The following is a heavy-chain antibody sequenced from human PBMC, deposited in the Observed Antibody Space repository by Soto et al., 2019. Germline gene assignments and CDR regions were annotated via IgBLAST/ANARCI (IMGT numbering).Heavy chain of an antibody. J-gene: IGHJ5*02. D-gene: IGHD1-26*01. CDR3: ARELESRSGSESLFDP. CDR1: GGTFSSYA. Sequence: QVQLVQSGAEVKKPGSSVKVSCKASGGTFSSYAISWVRQAPGQGLEWMGGIIPILGTANYAQKFQGRVTITADEXTXTADMELSSLRSEDTAVYYCARELESRSGSESLFDPWGQGTLVTVSS. CDR2: IIPILGTA. V-gene: IGHV1-69*11.